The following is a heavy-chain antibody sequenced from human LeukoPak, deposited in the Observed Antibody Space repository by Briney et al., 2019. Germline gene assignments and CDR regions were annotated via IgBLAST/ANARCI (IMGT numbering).Heavy chain of an antibody. CDR1: GFTFSDYQ. Sequence: GGSLRLSCVASGFTFSDYQMSWIRLAPGKGLEWVSHISKSGSSIYYADSVKGRFTIPRDNAKNSLYLQMNSLRAEDTAVYYCARDFSIAASPYPDYWGQGTLVTVSS. CDR3: ARDFSIAASPYPDY. J-gene: IGHJ4*02. V-gene: IGHV3-11*04. CDR2: ISKSGSSI. D-gene: IGHD6-13*01.